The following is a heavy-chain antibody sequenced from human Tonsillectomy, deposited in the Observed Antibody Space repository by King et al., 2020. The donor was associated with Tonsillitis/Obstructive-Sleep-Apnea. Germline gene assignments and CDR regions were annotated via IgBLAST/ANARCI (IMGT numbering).Heavy chain of an antibody. V-gene: IGHV4-31*03. D-gene: IGHD6-19*01. J-gene: IGHJ4*02. CDR1: GGSITSGVNY. CDR2: IYSSGST. Sequence: VPLQESGPGLVKPSQTLSLTCTVSGGSITSGVNYWSWIRQHPGKGLEWIGYIYSSGSTYYNPSLKSRPTISVDTSKKQFSLKLSSVSAADTAVYYCARGNSGWYYFDYWGQGILVTVSS. CDR3: ARGNSGWYYFDY.